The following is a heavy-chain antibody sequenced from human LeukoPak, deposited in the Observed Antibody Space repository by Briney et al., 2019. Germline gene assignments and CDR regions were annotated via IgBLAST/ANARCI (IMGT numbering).Heavy chain of an antibody. CDR1: GGSFSGYY. J-gene: IGHJ4*02. CDR2: IYYSGST. V-gene: IGHV4-34*01. D-gene: IGHD3-22*01. CDR3: ARDEGYYDSSGYLTPFDY. Sequence: SETLSLTCAVYGGSFSGYYWSWIRQPPGKGLEWIGSIYYSGSTYYNPSLKSRVTISVDTSKNQFSLKLSSVTAADTAVYYCARDEGYYDSSGYLTPFDYWGQGTLVTVSS.